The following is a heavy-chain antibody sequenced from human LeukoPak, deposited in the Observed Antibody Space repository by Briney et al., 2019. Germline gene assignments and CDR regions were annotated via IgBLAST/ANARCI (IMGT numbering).Heavy chain of an antibody. CDR2: ISWNSGSI. CDR1: GFTFDDYA. Sequence: GGSLRLSCAASGFTFDDYAMHWVRQAPGKGLEWVSGISWNSGSIGYADSVKGRFTISRDNAKNSLYLQMNSLRAEDTALYYCAKTPWTAMVHEYWFDPWGRGTLVTVSS. CDR3: AKTPWTAMVHEYWFDP. J-gene: IGHJ5*02. V-gene: IGHV3-9*01. D-gene: IGHD5-18*01.